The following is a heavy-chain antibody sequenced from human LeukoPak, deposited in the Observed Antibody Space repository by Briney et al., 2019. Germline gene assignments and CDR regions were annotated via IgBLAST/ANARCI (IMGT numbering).Heavy chain of an antibody. CDR3: ARDMDIVATYDY. D-gene: IGHD5-12*01. V-gene: IGHV4-4*07. CDR1: GGSISSYY. J-gene: IGHJ4*02. Sequence: SETLSLTCTVSGGSISSYYWSWNRQPAGKGLEWIGRIYTSGSTNYNPSLKSRVTMSVDTSKNQFSLKLSSVTAADTAVYYCARDMDIVATYDYWGQGTLVTVSS. CDR2: IYTSGST.